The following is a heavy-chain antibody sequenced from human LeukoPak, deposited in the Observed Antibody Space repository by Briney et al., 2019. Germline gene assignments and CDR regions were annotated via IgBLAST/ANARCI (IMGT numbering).Heavy chain of an antibody. D-gene: IGHD3-10*01. Sequence: TSETLSLTCAVYVGSFSGYYWSWIRQPPGKGLEWIGEINHSGSTNYNPSLKSRVTISVDTSKNQFSLKLSSVTAADTAVYYCARGRRVVRGLLYWHFDLWGRGTLVTVSS. CDR2: INHSGST. CDR1: VGSFSGYY. V-gene: IGHV4-34*01. J-gene: IGHJ2*01. CDR3: ARGRRVVRGLLYWHFDL.